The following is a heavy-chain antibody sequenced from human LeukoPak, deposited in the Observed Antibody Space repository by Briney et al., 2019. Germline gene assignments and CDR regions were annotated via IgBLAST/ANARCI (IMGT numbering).Heavy chain of an antibody. CDR3: ATTFFDY. V-gene: IGHV1-24*01. J-gene: IGHJ4*02. Sequence: VASVKVSCKVSGYTLTELSMHWVRQAPGKGLEWMGGFDPEDGETIYAQKFQGRVTLTEDTSTDTSYMELSSLRSEDTALYYCATTFFDYWGQGTLVTVSS. CDR2: FDPEDGET. CDR1: GYTLTELS.